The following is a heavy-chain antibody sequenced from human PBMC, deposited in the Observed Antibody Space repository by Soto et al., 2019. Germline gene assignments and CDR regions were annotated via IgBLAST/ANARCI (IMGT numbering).Heavy chain of an antibody. CDR3: ARGRYGDY. Sequence: QVHLVQSGAEVKKPGASVKVSCKGSGYAFTTYGITGVRQAPGQGLEWMGWISAHNGNTNYAQKLQGRVTVTRDTSTSTAYMELRSLRSDDTAGYYGARGRYGDYWGQGALVTVSS. V-gene: IGHV1-18*01. CDR2: ISAHNGNT. D-gene: IGHD1-1*01. J-gene: IGHJ4*02. CDR1: GYAFTTYG.